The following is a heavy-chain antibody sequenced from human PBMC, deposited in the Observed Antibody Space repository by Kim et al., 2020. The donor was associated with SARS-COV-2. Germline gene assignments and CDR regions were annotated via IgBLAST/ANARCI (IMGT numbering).Heavy chain of an antibody. D-gene: IGHD3-3*01. CDR3: ARVNFKGRFLGSTWFNP. Sequence: LKRRVTISVDTSKNQFSLKLSSVTAADTAVYYCARVNFKGRFLGSTWFNPWGQGTLVTVSS. V-gene: IGHV4-34*01. J-gene: IGHJ5*02.